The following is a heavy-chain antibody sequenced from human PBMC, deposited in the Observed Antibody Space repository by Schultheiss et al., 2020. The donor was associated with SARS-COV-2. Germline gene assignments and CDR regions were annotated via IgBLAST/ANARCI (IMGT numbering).Heavy chain of an antibody. CDR2: IRSSGRDI. CDR3: VRDRSWCTPYNCFDL. J-gene: IGHJ5*02. V-gene: IGHV3-21*01. D-gene: IGHD2-8*02. Sequence: GGSLRLSCAASGFTFSSYAMHWVRQAPGKGLEFVASIRSSGRDIYYADSMQGRFTVSRDNANNSLYLQMHSLRVEDTAVYYCVRDRSWCTPYNCFDLWGRGTLVTVSS. CDR1: GFTFSSYA.